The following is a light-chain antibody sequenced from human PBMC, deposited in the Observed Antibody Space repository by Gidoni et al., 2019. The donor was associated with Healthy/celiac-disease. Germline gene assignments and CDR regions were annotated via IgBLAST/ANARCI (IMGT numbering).Light chain of an antibody. Sequence: DIQMTQSPSSLSASVGDRVTITCQASQDISNYLNRYQQKPGKAPKLLIYDASNLETGVPSRFSGSGSWTDFTFTISRLQPEDIATYYCQQYDNLPYTFGQXTKLEIK. V-gene: IGKV1-33*01. CDR1: QDISNY. CDR3: QQYDNLPYT. J-gene: IGKJ2*01. CDR2: DAS.